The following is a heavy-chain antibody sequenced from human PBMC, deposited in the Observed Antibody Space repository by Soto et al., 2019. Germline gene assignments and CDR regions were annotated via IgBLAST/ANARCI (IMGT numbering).Heavy chain of an antibody. CDR2: IIPIFGTA. Sequence: ASVKVSCKASGGTFSSYAISWVRQAPGQGLEWMGGIIPIFGTANYAQKFQGRVTITADESTSTAYMELSSLRSEDTAVYYCARDLRVVQLERRGYYYYGMDVWGQGTTVTVSS. D-gene: IGHD1-1*01. CDR1: GGTFSSYA. J-gene: IGHJ6*02. V-gene: IGHV1-69*13. CDR3: ARDLRVVQLERRGYYYYGMDV.